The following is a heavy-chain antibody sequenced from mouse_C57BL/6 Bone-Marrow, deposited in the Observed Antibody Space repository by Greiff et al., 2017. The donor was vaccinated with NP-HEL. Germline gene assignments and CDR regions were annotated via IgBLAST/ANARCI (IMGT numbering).Heavy chain of an antibody. CDR1: GFTFSDFY. CDR2: SRNKANDYTT. V-gene: IGHV7-1*01. J-gene: IGHJ4*01. Sequence: EVMLVESGGGLVQSGRSLRLSCATSGFTFSDFYMEWVRQAPGKGLEWIAASRNKANDYTTEYSASVKGRFIVSRDTSQSILYLQMNALRAEDTAIYYCARDRQYYAMDYWGQGTSVTVSS. CDR3: ARDRQYYAMDY.